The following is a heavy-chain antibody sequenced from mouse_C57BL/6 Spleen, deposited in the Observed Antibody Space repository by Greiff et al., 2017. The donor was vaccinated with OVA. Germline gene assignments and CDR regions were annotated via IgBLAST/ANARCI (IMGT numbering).Heavy chain of an antibody. CDR1: GFTFSDYG. D-gene: IGHD2-3*01. CDR3: ARWGGYYGSY. CDR2: ISSGSSTI. Sequence: EVMLVESGGGLVKPGGSLKLSCAASGFTFSDYGMHWVRQAPEKGLEWVAYISSGSSTIYYADTVKGRFTISRDNAKNTLFRQMTSLRSEDTAMYYCARWGGYYGSYWGQGTTLTVSS. J-gene: IGHJ2*01. V-gene: IGHV5-17*01.